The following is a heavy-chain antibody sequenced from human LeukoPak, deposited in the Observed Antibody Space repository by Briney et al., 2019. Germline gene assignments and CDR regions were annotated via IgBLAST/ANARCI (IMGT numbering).Heavy chain of an antibody. CDR3: ARGGRFLEWEGYYYMDV. J-gene: IGHJ6*03. Sequence: ASVKVSCKASGYTFTSYDINWVRQATGQGLEWMGWMNPNSGNTGYAQKCQGRVTITRNTSISTAYMELSSLRSGDTAVYYCARGGRFLEWEGYYYMDVWGKGTTVTVSS. CDR1: GYTFTSYD. V-gene: IGHV1-8*03. D-gene: IGHD3-3*01. CDR2: MNPNSGNT.